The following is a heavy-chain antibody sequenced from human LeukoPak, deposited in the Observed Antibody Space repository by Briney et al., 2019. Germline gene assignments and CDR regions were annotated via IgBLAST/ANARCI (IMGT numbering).Heavy chain of an antibody. CDR2: ISHDGGNK. V-gene: IGHV3-30*18. J-gene: IGHJ4*02. D-gene: IGHD4-23*01. CDR1: GFTFSSHA. CDR3: AKETMVTLGSYFHY. Sequence: GGSLRLPCAASGFTFSSHAMRWVRQAPGKGLEWLAGISHDGGNKYYADSVKGRFTISRDNSKNTLDLQMNSLRAEDTALYYCAKETMVTLGSYFHYWGQGTQVTVSS.